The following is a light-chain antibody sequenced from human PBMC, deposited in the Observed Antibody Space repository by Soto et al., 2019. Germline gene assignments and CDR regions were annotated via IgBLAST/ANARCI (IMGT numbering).Light chain of an antibody. CDR1: RSLLYSNGYNY. CDR2: LGS. V-gene: IGKV2-28*01. Sequence: DIVMTQSPLSLPVTPGEPASISCRSSRSLLYSNGYNYLDWYLQKPGQSPQLLIHLGSYRASGXPXRXXGSGAGTDFTLKISRVEAEDVGVYYCMQALQTPLYTFGQGTRLEIK. J-gene: IGKJ2*01. CDR3: MQALQTPLYT.